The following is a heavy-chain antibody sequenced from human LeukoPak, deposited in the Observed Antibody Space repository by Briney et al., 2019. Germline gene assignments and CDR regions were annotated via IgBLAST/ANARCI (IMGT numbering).Heavy chain of an antibody. CDR3: ARSSPSIRACSGGSCLNWFDP. CDR1: GGTFSSYA. D-gene: IGHD2-15*01. CDR2: IIPIFGTA. J-gene: IGHJ5*02. V-gene: IGHV1-69*13. Sequence: GASVKVSCKASGGTFSSYAISWVRQAPGQGLEWMGGIIPIFGTANYAQKFQGRVTITADESTSTAYMELSSLRSEDTAVYYCARSSPSIRACSGGSCLNWFDPWGQGTLVTVSS.